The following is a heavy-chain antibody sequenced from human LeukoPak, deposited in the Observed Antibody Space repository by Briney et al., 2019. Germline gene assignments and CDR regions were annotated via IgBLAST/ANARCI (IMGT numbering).Heavy chain of an antibody. CDR2: IIPIFGTA. CDR3: ARGTGDTGGYYYVY. J-gene: IGHJ4*02. D-gene: IGHD3-22*01. V-gene: IGHV1-69*13. Sequence: SVKVSCKASGGTFSSYAISWVRQAPGQGLEWMGGIIPIFGTANYAQKFQGRVTITADESTSTAYMELSSLTSEDTAVYYCARGTGDTGGYYYVYWGQGTLVTVSS. CDR1: GGTFSSYA.